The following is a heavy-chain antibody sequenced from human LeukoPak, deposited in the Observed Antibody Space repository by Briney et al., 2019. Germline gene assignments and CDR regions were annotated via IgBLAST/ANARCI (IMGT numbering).Heavy chain of an antibody. D-gene: IGHD5-18*01. CDR3: ARAPSGFTYGPGDH. Sequence: VASVKVSCKVSGYTLTELSMHWVRQAPGQGLEWMGWISTYDGNANYAQKLQGRVTMTTDTSTITAYMKLRSLRSDDTAVYYCARAPSGFTYGPGDHWGQGTLVTVSS. CDR1: GYTLTELS. CDR2: ISTYDGNA. V-gene: IGHV1-18*01. J-gene: IGHJ4*02.